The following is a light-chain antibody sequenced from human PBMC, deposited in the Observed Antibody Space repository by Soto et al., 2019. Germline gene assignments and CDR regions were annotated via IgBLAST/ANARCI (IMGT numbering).Light chain of an antibody. Sequence: ELVMTQSPATLSVSPGERATLSCRASQSVRHNLACYQQKPGQAPRLLIYGASTRATGIPARFSGSGAGTVFIITISSLQSEDFAVYCCKYYHKWPYSFGTCTKVDIK. V-gene: IGKV3D-15*01. CDR2: GAS. J-gene: IGKJ3*01. CDR1: QSVRHN. CDR3: KYYHKWPYS.